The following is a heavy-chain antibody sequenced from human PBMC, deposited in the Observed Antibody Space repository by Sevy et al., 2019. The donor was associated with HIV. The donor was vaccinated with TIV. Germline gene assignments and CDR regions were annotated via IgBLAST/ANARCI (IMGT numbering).Heavy chain of an antibody. J-gene: IGHJ3*02. V-gene: IGHV1-18*04. CDR1: GYTFTSYG. CDR3: ARALVGITQGDDAFDI. CDR2: ISAYNGNT. Sequence: ASVKVSCKASGYTFTSYGISWVRQAPGQGLEWMGWISAYNGNTNYAQKLQGRVTMTTDTSTSTAYMELRSLRSDDTAVYDCARALVGITQGDDAFDIWGQGTMVTVSS. D-gene: IGHD3-22*01.